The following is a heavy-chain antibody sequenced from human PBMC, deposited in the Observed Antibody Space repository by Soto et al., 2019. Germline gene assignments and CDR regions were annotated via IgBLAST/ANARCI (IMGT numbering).Heavy chain of an antibody. Sequence: GGSLRLSCAGSGFTFNMYWMHCVRQFAGKGPVWVARIYNDGTYADYADSVKGRFTISRDNAKDTLYLQMNDLRAEDSALYHCTRGPRATSAGTSAHWGQGTLVTVSS. V-gene: IGHV3-74*01. D-gene: IGHD6-13*01. CDR2: IYNDGTYA. J-gene: IGHJ4*02. CDR3: TRGPRATSAGTSAH. CDR1: GFTFNMYW.